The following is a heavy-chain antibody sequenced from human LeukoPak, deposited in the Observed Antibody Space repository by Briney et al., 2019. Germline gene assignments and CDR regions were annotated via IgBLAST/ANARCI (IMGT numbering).Heavy chain of an antibody. J-gene: IGHJ4*02. CDR1: GGSISSYY. V-gene: IGHV4-59*01. Sequence: PSETLSLTCTVSGGSISSYYWSWIRQPPGKGLEWIGYIYYSGGTNYNPSLKSRVTISVDTSKNQFSLRLSSVTAADTAVYYCARGLHYDTSVWGQGTLVTVSS. CDR2: IYYSGGT. D-gene: IGHD3-22*01. CDR3: ARGLHYDTSV.